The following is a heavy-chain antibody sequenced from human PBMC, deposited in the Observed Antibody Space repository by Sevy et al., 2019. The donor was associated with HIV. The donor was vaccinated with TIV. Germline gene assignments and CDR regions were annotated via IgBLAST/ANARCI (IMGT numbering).Heavy chain of an antibody. D-gene: IGHD6-13*01. V-gene: IGHV3-30-3*01. Sequence: GGSLRLSCAASGFTFSSYAMQWVRQAPGKGLEWVAVISYDGSNKYYADSVKGRFTISRDNSKNTLYLQMNSLRAEDTAVYYCARAYSSSRTVYFDYWGQGTLVTVSS. CDR2: ISYDGSNK. CDR3: ARAYSSSRTVYFDY. CDR1: GFTFSSYA. J-gene: IGHJ4*02.